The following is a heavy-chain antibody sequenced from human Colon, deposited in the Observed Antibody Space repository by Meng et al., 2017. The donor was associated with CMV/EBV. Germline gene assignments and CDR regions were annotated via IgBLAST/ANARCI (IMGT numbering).Heavy chain of an antibody. V-gene: IGHV1-8*01. CDR3: ARLTSGGY. Sequence: QVLLVQSGAEAKKPGASVRVSCKASGYTLTSYDINWVRQTPGQGLEWVGWMNPRSGDTDYARKFQGRVTMTRDTSLGTAYLELRSLTSEDTAIYYCARLTSGGYWGQGTLVTVSS. D-gene: IGHD4/OR15-4a*01. CDR2: MNPRSGDT. CDR1: GYTLTSYD. J-gene: IGHJ4*02.